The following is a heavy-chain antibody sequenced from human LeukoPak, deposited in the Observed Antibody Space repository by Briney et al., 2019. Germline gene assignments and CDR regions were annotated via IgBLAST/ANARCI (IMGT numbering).Heavy chain of an antibody. CDR3: AGGVEQGSYYFDY. J-gene: IGHJ4*02. CDR1: GGSISSSYW. CDR2: IYHSGST. V-gene: IGHV4-4*02. D-gene: IGHD1-26*01. Sequence: SETLSPTCAVSGGSISSSYWWCWVRQPTGKGLEWIGEIYHSGSTNYNPSLKSRVTISVDKSKNQFSLKLSSVTAADTAVYYCAGGVEQGSYYFDYWGQGTLVTVSS.